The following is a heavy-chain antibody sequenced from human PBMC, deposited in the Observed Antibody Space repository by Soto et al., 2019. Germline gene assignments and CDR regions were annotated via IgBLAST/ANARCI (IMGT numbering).Heavy chain of an antibody. J-gene: IGHJ4*02. CDR1: GFTFSSYG. CDR3: AKPALRGYSYGLFDY. CDR2: ISYDGSNK. Sequence: GSLRLSCAASGFTFSSYGMHWVRQAPGKGLEWVAVISYDGSNKYYADSVKGRFTISRDNSKNTLYLQMNSLRAEDTAVYYCAKPALRGYSYGLFDYWGQGTLVTVSS. D-gene: IGHD5-18*01. V-gene: IGHV3-30*18.